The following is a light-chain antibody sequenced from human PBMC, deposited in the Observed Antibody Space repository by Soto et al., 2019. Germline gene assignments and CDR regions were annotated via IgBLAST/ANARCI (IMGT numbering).Light chain of an antibody. Sequence: DLQMTQSPSTLSAFVGDRVTITCRATQDINNWLAWYQQKPGKAPRLLIYAVSTLQTGVPSRFSGRGSGTEATLIISSLQPDDVATYYCQQYFHYPVTFGWGTKVDIK. CDR3: QQYFHYPVT. V-gene: IGKV1-5*01. CDR1: QDINNW. J-gene: IGKJ4*01. CDR2: AVS.